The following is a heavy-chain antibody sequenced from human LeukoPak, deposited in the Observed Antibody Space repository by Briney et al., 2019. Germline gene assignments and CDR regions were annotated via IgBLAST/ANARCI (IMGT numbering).Heavy chain of an antibody. J-gene: IGHJ4*02. D-gene: IGHD3-10*01. CDR2: IYTSGST. CDR1: GGSISSGSFY. V-gene: IGHV4-61*02. CDR3: ARDSSGGWFGSYYFDY. Sequence: LRLSCTVSGGSISSGSFYWSWIRQPAGKGLEWIGRIYTSGSTNYNPSLKSRVIISVDTSKNQFSLKLNFVTAAGTAVYYCARDSSGGWFGSYYFDYWGQGTLVTVSS.